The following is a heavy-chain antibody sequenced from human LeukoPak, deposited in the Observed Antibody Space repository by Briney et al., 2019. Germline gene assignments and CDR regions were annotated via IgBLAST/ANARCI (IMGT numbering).Heavy chain of an antibody. V-gene: IGHV3-7*01. CDR3: ARDRWGYSYGGD. J-gene: IGHJ4*02. CDR1: GFTFSNYW. D-gene: IGHD5-18*01. Sequence: GGSLRLSCIASGFTFSNYWMSWVRQAPGKGLEWVANIKEDGSKKYYVDSVKGRFTISRDNAKNSLYLQMNSLRVEDTAVCYCARDRWGYSYGGDWGQGTLVTVSS. CDR2: IKEDGSKK.